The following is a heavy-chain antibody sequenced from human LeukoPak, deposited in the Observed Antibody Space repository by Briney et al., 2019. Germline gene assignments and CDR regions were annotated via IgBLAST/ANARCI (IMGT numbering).Heavy chain of an antibody. D-gene: IGHD1-26*01. V-gene: IGHV3-23*01. Sequence: GRSLRLSCAASGFTFSSYAMSWVRQAPGKGLEWVSAISGSGGSTYYADSVKGRFTISRDNSKNTLYLQMKSLRAEDTAVYYCAKVPQGGSYGDYWGQGTLVTVSS. CDR3: AKVPQGGSYGDY. CDR1: GFTFSSYA. CDR2: ISGSGGST. J-gene: IGHJ4*02.